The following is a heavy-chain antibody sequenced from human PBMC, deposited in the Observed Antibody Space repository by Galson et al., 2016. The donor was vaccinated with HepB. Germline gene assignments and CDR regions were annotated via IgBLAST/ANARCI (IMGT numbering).Heavy chain of an antibody. CDR1: GFTFDDYA. CDR2: ISWNSGTI. D-gene: IGHD5-24*01. CDR3: AKDAFVYISRWLHGGGDY. V-gene: IGHV3-9*01. Sequence: SLRLSCAASGFTFDDYAMHWLRQAPGQGLEWVSGISWNSGTIGYADSVKGRVTISRDNAKTSLYLQMNSLRAEDTALYYCAKDAFVYISRWLHGGGDYWGQGTLVTVSS. J-gene: IGHJ4*02.